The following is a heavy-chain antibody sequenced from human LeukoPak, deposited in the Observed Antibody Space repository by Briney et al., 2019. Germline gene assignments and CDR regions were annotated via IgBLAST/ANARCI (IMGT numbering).Heavy chain of an antibody. CDR2: INHSGST. CDR3: ARRQSFITGTFFY. CDR1: GGSFSGYF. J-gene: IGHJ4*02. Sequence: SETLSLTCAVYGGSFSGYFWSWIRQPPGKGLEWIGEINHSGSTNYNPSLKSRVSMSIDTSRKQFSLKLSSVTAADTAVYYCARRQSFITGTFFYWGRGSMVTVSS. V-gene: IGHV4-34*01. D-gene: IGHD3-16*02.